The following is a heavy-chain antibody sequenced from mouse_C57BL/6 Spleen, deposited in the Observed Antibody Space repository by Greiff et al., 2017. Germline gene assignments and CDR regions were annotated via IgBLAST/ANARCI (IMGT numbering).Heavy chain of an antibody. Sequence: VQLQQSGAELVKPGASVKLSCKASGYTFTSYWMHWVKQRPGQGLEWIGMIHPNSGSTNYNEKFKSKATLTVDKSSSTAYMQLSSLTSEDSAVYYCARWSDGYLAYWGQGTLVTVSA. CDR2: IHPNSGST. CDR3: ARWSDGYLAY. J-gene: IGHJ3*01. CDR1: GYTFTSYW. V-gene: IGHV1-64*01. D-gene: IGHD2-3*01.